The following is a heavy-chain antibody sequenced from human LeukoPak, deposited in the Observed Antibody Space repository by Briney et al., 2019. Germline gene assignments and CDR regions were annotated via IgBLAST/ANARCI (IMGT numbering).Heavy chain of an antibody. V-gene: IGHV3-9*01. CDR1: GFTFDDYA. J-gene: IGHJ4*02. Sequence: PGRSLRLSCAASGFTFDDYAMHWVRQAPGKGLEWVSGISWNSGSIGYADSVKGRFTISRDNAKNSLYLQMNSLRAEDTALHYCAKEGYYFDYWGQGTLVTVSS. CDR3: AKEGYYFDY. CDR2: ISWNSGSI.